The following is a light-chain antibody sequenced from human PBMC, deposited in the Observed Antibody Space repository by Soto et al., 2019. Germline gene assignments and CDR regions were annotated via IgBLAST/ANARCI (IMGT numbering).Light chain of an antibody. V-gene: IGKV3-11*01. CDR1: QSVSSY. J-gene: IGKJ1*01. CDR3: QQRSNWPPT. CDR2: DAS. Sequence: ESVLTQSPATLSLSPGERATLSCRASQSVSSYLAWYQQKPGQAPRRLIYDASNRATGIPARFSGSGSGTDFTLTISSLEPEDFAVYYCQQRSNWPPTFGQGTKVEIK.